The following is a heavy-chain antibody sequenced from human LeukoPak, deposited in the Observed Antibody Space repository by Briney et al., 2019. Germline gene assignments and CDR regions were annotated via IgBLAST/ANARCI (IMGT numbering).Heavy chain of an antibody. CDR1: GFTFSSYS. V-gene: IGHV3-48*01. Sequence: GGSLRLSCAASGFTFSSYSMSWVRQAPGKGLEWVSYISSSSSTIYYADSVKGRFTISRDNAKNSLYLQMNSLRAEDTAVYYCARDLHYGDPRGEHDYWGQGTLVTVSS. CDR2: ISSSSSTI. CDR3: ARDLHYGDPRGEHDY. J-gene: IGHJ4*02. D-gene: IGHD4-17*01.